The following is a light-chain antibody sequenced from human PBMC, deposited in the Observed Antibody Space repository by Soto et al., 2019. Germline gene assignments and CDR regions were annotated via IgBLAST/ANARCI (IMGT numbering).Light chain of an antibody. J-gene: IGKJ2*01. CDR2: GAL. CDR1: QSVPANF. CDR3: HQYGRSPFT. V-gene: IGKV3-20*01. Sequence: EIVLTQSPGTLSLSTGERATLSCRASQSVPANFLAWYQRKPGQAPRLLIYGALNRAADIPVRFNGSGSGTDFTLSINRLEPEDFAMYFCHQYGRSPFTFGQGTKLEI.